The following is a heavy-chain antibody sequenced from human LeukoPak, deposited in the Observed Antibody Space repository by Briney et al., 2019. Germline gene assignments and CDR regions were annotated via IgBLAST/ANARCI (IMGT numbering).Heavy chain of an antibody. D-gene: IGHD4/OR15-4a*01. Sequence: PGGSLRLSCAASGFTFSSYSMNWVRQAPGKGLEWVSYISSSSSTIYYADPVKGRFTISRDNAKNSLYLQMNSLRAEDTAVYYCAVGAPPWFDPWGQGTLVTVSS. J-gene: IGHJ5*02. CDR2: ISSSSSTI. V-gene: IGHV3-48*04. CDR1: GFTFSSYS. CDR3: AVGAPPWFDP.